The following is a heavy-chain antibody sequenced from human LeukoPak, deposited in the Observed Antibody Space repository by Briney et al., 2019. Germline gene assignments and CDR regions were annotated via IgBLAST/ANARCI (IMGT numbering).Heavy chain of an antibody. Sequence: GGSLRLSCAASGFTFSSYAMSWVRQAPGKGLEWVSAISGSGGSTYYADSVKGRFTISRDNSKNTLYLQMNSLRSEDTAVYYCAAAASGELSPPEYWGQGTLVTVSS. V-gene: IGHV3-23*01. CDR1: GFTFSSYA. D-gene: IGHD3-16*02. CDR2: ISGSGGST. CDR3: AAAASGELSPPEY. J-gene: IGHJ4*02.